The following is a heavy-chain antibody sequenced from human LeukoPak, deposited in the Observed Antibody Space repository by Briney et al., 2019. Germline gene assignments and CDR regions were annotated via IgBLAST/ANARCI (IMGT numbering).Heavy chain of an antibody. CDR2: ISYDGTIQ. CDR1: GFTFSSYG. V-gene: IGHV3-30*18. D-gene: IGHD3-22*01. J-gene: IGHJ4*02. CDR3: AKDRLLGDSYYDNSGYGLDQ. Sequence: PGGSLRLSCAASGFTFSSYGMHWVRQAPGKGLEWVAFISYDGTIQNYADSVKGRFTISRDNSKKTLYLQMNTPRAEDTAVYYCAKDRLLGDSYYDNSGYGLDQWGQGTPVTVSS.